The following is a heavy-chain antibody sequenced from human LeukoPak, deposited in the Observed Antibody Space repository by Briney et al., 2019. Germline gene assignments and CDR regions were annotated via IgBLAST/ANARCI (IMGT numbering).Heavy chain of an antibody. D-gene: IGHD3-9*01. CDR1: GGSFSGYY. CDR3: ARGRYFDWLFDY. Sequence: SETLSLTCAVYGGSFSGYYWSWIRQPAGKGLEWIGRIYTSGSTNYNPSLKSRVTMSVDTSKNQFSLKLSSVTAADTAVYYCARGRYFDWLFDYWGQGTLVTVSS. V-gene: IGHV4-59*10. CDR2: IYTSGST. J-gene: IGHJ4*02.